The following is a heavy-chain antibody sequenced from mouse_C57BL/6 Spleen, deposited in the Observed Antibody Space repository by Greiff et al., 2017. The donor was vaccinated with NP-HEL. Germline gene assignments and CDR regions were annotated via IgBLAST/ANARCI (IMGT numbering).Heavy chain of an antibody. D-gene: IGHD3-1*01. CDR1: GFTFSSYA. Sequence: EVQRVESGGGLVKPGGSLKLSCAASGFTFSSYAMSWVRQTPEKRLEWVATISDGGSYTYYPDNVKGRFTISRDNAKNNLYLQMSHLKSEDTAMYYCARGGYVFYYFDDWGQGTTLTVSS. CDR3: ARGGYVFYYFDD. CDR2: ISDGGSYT. J-gene: IGHJ2*01. V-gene: IGHV5-4*01.